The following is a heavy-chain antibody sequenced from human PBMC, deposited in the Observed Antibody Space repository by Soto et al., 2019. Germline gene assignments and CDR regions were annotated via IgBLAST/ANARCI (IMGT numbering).Heavy chain of an antibody. Sequence: GPTLVNPTQTLTLTCTFSGFSLSTSEAGVGWIRQPPGKALEWLALIYWNDDKRYSPSLKSRLTITKDPSKNQVVLTMANMDPVDTATYYCAHRRYCSGAGCYFTFDYWGQGTLVTVSS. D-gene: IGHD2-15*01. CDR2: IYWNDDK. CDR3: AHRRYCSGAGCYFTFDY. J-gene: IGHJ4*02. V-gene: IGHV2-5*01. CDR1: GFSLSTSEAG.